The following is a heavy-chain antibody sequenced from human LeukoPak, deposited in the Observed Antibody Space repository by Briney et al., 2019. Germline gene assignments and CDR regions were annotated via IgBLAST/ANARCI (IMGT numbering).Heavy chain of an antibody. CDR1: GGPISSGSYY. J-gene: IGHJ4*02. D-gene: IGHD4-11*01. CDR2: IYPSGST. V-gene: IGHV4-61*09. CDR3: AREYSNSLRYFDY. Sequence: SETLSLTCTVSGGPISSGSYYWSWIRQPAGKGLEWIGHIYPSGSTNYNPSLKSRVTISIDTSRNQFSLNLNSVTAADTAVYYCAREYSNSLRYFDYWGQGTLVTVSS.